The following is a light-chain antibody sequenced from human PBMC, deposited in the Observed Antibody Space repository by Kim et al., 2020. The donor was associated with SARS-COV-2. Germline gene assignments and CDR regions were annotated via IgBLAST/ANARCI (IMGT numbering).Light chain of an antibody. CDR2: AAS. CDR1: QSISSY. Sequence: DIQMTQSPSSLSASVGDRVTITCRASQSISSYLNWYQQKPGKAPKLLIYAASSLQSGVPSRFSGSGSGTDFTLTISSLQPEDFATYYCQQSYSTPPTFGGGTQVDIK. V-gene: IGKV1-39*01. CDR3: QQSYSTPPT. J-gene: IGKJ4*01.